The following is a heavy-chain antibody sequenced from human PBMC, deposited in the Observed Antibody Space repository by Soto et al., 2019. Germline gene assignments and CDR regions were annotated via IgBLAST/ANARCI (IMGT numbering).Heavy chain of an antibody. CDR3: ARLGGYYQSLDT. J-gene: IGHJ5*02. Sequence: QVQLQESGPGLVKASETLSLTCTVSGGSIDTYYWSWIRQPPGKGLQWIGYIYYSGSTTYSPPLKSRVTISVDRSKNQFSLKLTSMTAADTAVYYCARLGGYYQSLDTWGQGTLVTVSS. V-gene: IGHV4-59*08. CDR2: IYYSGST. D-gene: IGHD3-22*01. CDR1: GGSIDTYY.